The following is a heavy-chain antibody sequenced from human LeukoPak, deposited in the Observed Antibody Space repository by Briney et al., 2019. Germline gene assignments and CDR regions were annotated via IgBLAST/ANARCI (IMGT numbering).Heavy chain of an antibody. Sequence: TGGSLRLSCAASGFTFSSYEMNWVRQAPGKGLEWVSYIISTSNTIYYADSVKGRFTVSRDNAKNSLYLQMNSLRAEGTAVYYCARDRGGPGYSYGFKEEDYYYYGMDVWGQGTTVTVSS. V-gene: IGHV3-48*03. CDR3: ARDRGGPGYSYGFKEEDYYYYGMDV. J-gene: IGHJ6*02. CDR2: IISTSNTI. D-gene: IGHD5-18*01. CDR1: GFTFSSYE.